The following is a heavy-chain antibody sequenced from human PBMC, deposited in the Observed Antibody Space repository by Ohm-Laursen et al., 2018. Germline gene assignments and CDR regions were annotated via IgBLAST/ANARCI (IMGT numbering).Heavy chain of an antibody. V-gene: IGHV3-23*01. CDR2: VIDGGGST. J-gene: IGHJ3*02. Sequence: SLRLSCSASGFTFSGYAMSWVRQAPGKGLEWVSGVIDGGGSTYYADSVKGRFTISRDNSKNTLYLQMNSLRAEDTALYYCAKGNDAFDIWGQGTMVTVSS. CDR1: GFTFSGYA. CDR3: AKGNDAFDI.